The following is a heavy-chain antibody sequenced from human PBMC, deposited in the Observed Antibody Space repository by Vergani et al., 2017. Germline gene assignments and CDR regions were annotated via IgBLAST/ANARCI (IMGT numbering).Heavy chain of an antibody. CDR3: ARLSYDTTPYLQGGYDC. CDR2: ISARYPST. V-gene: IGHV3-23*01. CDR1: GFTFSSYG. Sequence: EVQLLESGGGLVQPGGSVRLTCAASGFTFSSYGMTWVRQAPGKGLEWVSAISARYPSTYYADSVKGRFTISRDNSKNMLYLQMNSLRAEDTAVYYCARLSYDTTPYLQGGYDCWGQGTLVSVSS. J-gene: IGHJ4*02. D-gene: IGHD3-22*01.